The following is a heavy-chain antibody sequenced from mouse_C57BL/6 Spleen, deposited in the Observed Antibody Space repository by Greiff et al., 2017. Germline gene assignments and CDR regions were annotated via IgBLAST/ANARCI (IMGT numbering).Heavy chain of an antibody. CDR1: GFSFNTYA. J-gene: IGHJ1*03. D-gene: IGHD1-1*01. CDR3: VRYYGSSYWYFDV. V-gene: IGHV10-1*01. Sequence: EVQGVESGGGLVQPKGSLKLSCAASGFSFNTYAMNWVRQAPGKGVEWVARIRSKSNNYATYYADSVKDRFTISRDDSESMLYLQMNNLKTEDTAMYYCVRYYGSSYWYFDVWGTGTTVTVSS. CDR2: IRSKSNNYAT.